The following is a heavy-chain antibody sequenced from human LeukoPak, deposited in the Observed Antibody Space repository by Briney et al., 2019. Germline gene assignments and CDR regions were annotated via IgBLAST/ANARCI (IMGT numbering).Heavy chain of an antibody. D-gene: IGHD2-21*02. V-gene: IGHV1-18*04. Sequence: ASVKVSCKASGYTFTSYGISWVRQAPGQGLEWMGWISAFNGNTNYAQKLQGRVTMTTDTSTSTAYMELRSLRSDDTAVYYCARDLTQDDAFDIWGQGTMVTVSS. CDR2: ISAFNGNT. J-gene: IGHJ3*02. CDR1: GYTFTSYG. CDR3: ARDLTQDDAFDI.